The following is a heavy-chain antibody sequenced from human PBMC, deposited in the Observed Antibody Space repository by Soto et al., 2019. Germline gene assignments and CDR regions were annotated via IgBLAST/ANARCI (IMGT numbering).Heavy chain of an antibody. D-gene: IGHD3-22*01. CDR1: GYIFTDYW. CDR2: IYPSDSDT. J-gene: IGHJ3*01. V-gene: IGHV5-51*01. CDR3: AITYFYDASGYTDGFDV. Sequence: GESLKISCKGSGYIFTDYWITWVRQMPGKGLEWLGVIYPSDSDTRYNPSFQGQVTISADKSVNTAYVEWTSLQASDTGLYFCAITYFYDASGYTDGFDVGGQGTMVTVSS.